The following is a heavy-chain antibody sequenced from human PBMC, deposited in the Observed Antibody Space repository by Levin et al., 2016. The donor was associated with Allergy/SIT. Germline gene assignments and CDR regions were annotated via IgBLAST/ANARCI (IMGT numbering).Heavy chain of an antibody. D-gene: IGHD3-10*01. CDR3: ARILWFGNGMDV. Sequence: SETLSLTCTVSGGSISSSSYYWGWIRQPPGKGLGWIGSIYYSGSTYYNPSLKSRVTISVDTSKNQFSLKLSSVTAADTAVYYCARILWFGNGMDVWGQGTTVTVSS. V-gene: IGHV4-39*01. CDR1: GGSISSSSYY. J-gene: IGHJ6*02. CDR2: IYYSGST.